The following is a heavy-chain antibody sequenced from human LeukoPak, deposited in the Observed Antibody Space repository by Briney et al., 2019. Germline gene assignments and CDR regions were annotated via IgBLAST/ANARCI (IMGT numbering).Heavy chain of an antibody. J-gene: IGHJ4*02. D-gene: IGHD6-13*01. CDR1: GGTFSSYA. Sequence: ASVKVSCKASGGTFSSYAISWVRQAPGQWLEWMGGIIPIFGTANYAQKFQGRVTITADESTSTAYMELSSLRSEDTAVYYCARGAAAGQNDYWGQGTLITVSS. V-gene: IGHV1-69*13. CDR2: IIPIFGTA. CDR3: ARGAAAGQNDY.